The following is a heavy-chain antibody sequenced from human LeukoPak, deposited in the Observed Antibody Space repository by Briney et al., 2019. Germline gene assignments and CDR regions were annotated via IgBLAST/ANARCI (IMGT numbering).Heavy chain of an antibody. J-gene: IGHJ4*02. V-gene: IGHV5-51*01. D-gene: IGHD6-6*01. CDR2: IYPGDSDT. CDR1: GYSFTTYY. CDR3: ARSRTYSTSSFYFDS. Sequence: GESLKISCKASGYSFTTYYIRWVRQMPGKGLEWMGIIYPGDSDTRYSPSFQGQVTISADKSISTAYLQWSSLKASDTAIYYCARSRTYSTSSFYFDSWGQGTLVTVSS.